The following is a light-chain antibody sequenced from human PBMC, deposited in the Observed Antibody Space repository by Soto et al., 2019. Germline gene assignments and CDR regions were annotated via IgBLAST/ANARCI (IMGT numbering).Light chain of an antibody. J-gene: IGLJ7*01. CDR2: LNSDGSH. V-gene: IGLV4-69*01. Sequence: QPVLTQSPSASASLGASVKLTCTLSSGHSSYGIAWHQQQPEKGPRYLMKLNSDGSHSKGDGIPDRFSGSSSGAERYLTISSLQSEDEADYYCQTWGTGIPVFGGGTKLTVL. CDR1: SGHSSYG. CDR3: QTWGTGIPV.